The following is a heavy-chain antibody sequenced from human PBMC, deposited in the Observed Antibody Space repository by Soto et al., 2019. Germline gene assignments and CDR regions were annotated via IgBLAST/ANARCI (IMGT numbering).Heavy chain of an antibody. Sequence: EVQLLESGGGLVQPGGSLKLSCAASGFTFSNFAMTWVRQAPGKGLEWVSAISGSGVDTYYADSVKGRFTISGDNSKDTLSGHMNSLRVEDTAVYYGAKLPQPADGTLRAVDYWGQGTVVTVSS. CDR2: ISGSGVDT. V-gene: IGHV3-23*01. D-gene: IGHD6-13*01. CDR1: GFTFSNFA. J-gene: IGHJ4*02. CDR3: AKLPQPADGTLRAVDY.